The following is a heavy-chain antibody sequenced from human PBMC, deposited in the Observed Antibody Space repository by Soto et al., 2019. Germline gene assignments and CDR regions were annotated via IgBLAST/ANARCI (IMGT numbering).Heavy chain of an antibody. J-gene: IGHJ3*02. V-gene: IGHV1-3*01. D-gene: IGHD3-3*01. CDR3: ASPARNYDFWSGYSFDI. CDR1: GYTFTSYA. CDR2: INAGNGNT. Sequence: ASVKVSCKASGYTFTSYAMHWVRQAPGQRLEWMGWINAGNGNTKYSQKFQGRVTMTRDTSISTAYMELSSLRSEDTAVYYCASPARNYDFWSGYSFDIWGQGTMVTVSS.